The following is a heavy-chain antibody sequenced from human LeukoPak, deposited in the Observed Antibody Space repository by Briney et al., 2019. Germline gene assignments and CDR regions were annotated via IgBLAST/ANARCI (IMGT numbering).Heavy chain of an antibody. J-gene: IGHJ3*02. CDR3: ARGDYDSSGYYDAFDI. Sequence: SETLSLTCTVSGGSISSYYWSWIRQPPGKGLEWIGYIYYSGSTNYNPSLKSRVTISVDTSKNQFSLKLSSVTAADTAVYYCARGDYDSSGYYDAFDIWGQGTMVTVSS. CDR1: GGSISSYY. D-gene: IGHD3-22*01. CDR2: IYYSGST. V-gene: IGHV4-59*01.